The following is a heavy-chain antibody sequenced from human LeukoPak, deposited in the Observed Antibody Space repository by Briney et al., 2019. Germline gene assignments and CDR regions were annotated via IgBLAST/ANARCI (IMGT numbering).Heavy chain of an antibody. Sequence: PGGSLRPSCAASGFTVSNNYMSWVRQAPGRGPEWVSVIHSDGSTYYADSVKGRFTISRDNSKNTMYLQMNSLRAEDTAVYYCARDIKWGQGTLVTVSS. CDR1: GFTVSNNY. CDR2: IHSDGST. CDR3: ARDIK. J-gene: IGHJ4*02. D-gene: IGHD3-16*01. V-gene: IGHV3-53*01.